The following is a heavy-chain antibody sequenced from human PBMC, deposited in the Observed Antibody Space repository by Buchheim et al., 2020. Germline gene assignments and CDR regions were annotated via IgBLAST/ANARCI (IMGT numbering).Heavy chain of an antibody. CDR2: ISSSSTYI. Sequence: EVQLVESGGGLVKPGGSLSLSCTASGFTFSTCTMYWVRQAPGKGLEWVSSISSSSTYIYYGDSVKGRFTISRDNAKNSLYLQMNSLRAEDTAVYYCATRKGASDYLFDYWGQGT. J-gene: IGHJ4*02. V-gene: IGHV3-21*01. CDR1: GFTFSTCT. D-gene: IGHD5-12*01. CDR3: ATRKGASDYLFDY.